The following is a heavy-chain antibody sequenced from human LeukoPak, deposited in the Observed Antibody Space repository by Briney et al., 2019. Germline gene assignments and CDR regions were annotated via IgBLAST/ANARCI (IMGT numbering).Heavy chain of an antibody. CDR1: GFTFDDYA. CDR2: ISWDGGST. J-gene: IGHJ4*02. Sequence: GGSLRLSCAASGFTFDDYAMHWVRQAPGKGLEWVSLISWDGGSTYYADSVKGRFTISRDNSKNSLYLQMNSLRAEDTALYYCAKDNGRYERGYYFDYWGQGTLVTVSS. D-gene: IGHD1-26*01. CDR3: AKDNGRYERGYYFDY. V-gene: IGHV3-43D*03.